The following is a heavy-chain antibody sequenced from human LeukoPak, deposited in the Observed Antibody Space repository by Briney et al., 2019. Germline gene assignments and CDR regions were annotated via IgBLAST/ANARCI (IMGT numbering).Heavy chain of an antibody. D-gene: IGHD2-21*02. J-gene: IGHJ5*01. V-gene: IGHV3-74*01. Sequence: GGSLRLSCVASEFDFFSYGMQWVRQAPGKGLVWVSRIFTDGSTTSYADSVKGRFTISRDNAKNTLYLEMKSLRVEDTAVYYCARELPREVTLDSWGQGTLVPV. CDR3: ARELPREVTLDS. CDR2: IFTDGSTT. CDR1: EFDFFSYG.